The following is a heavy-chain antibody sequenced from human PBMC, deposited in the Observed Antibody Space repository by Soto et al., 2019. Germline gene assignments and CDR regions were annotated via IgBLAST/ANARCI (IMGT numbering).Heavy chain of an antibody. CDR1: GGTFSSYA. CDR2: IIPIFGTA. CDR3: ARDMNIVLVPADLYYYGMDV. J-gene: IGHJ6*02. V-gene: IGHV1-69*12. Sequence: QVQLVQSGAEVKKPGSSVKVSCKASGGTFSSYAISWVRQAPGQGLEWMGGIIPIFGTANYVQKFQGRVTITADESTSTAYMELSSLRSEDTAVYYCARDMNIVLVPADLYYYGMDVWGQGTTVTVSS. D-gene: IGHD2-2*01.